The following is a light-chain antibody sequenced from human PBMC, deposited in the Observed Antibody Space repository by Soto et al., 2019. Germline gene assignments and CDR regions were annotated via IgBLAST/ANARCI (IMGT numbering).Light chain of an antibody. CDR3: CSYAGSSTV. J-gene: IGLJ3*02. V-gene: IGLV2-23*02. CDR1: SSDVGSYNL. CDR2: EVS. Sequence: QSALTQPASVSGSPGQSITISCTGTSSDVGSYNLVSWYQQHPGKAPKLMIYEVSKRPSGVSNRFSGSTSGNTASLTISGLPAEDEADYYCCSYAGSSTVFGGGTKLTVL.